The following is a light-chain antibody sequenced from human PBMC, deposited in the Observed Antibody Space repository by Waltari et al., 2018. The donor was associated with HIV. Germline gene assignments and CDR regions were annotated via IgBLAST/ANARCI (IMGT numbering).Light chain of an antibody. V-gene: IGLV3-21*04. Sequence: SYVLTQPPSVSVDPGETARITCGGTNIGSKSVQWYQQKPGQAPVLVIYDDNERPSGIPERFAGSSSGNTATLTISRVEAGDEADYYCQVWDTTTDQWVFGGGTELAVL. CDR1: NIGSKS. CDR2: DDN. CDR3: QVWDTTTDQWV. J-gene: IGLJ3*02.